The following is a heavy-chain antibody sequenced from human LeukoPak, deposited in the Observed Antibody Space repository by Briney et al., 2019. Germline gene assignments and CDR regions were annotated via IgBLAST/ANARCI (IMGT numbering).Heavy chain of an antibody. V-gene: IGHV3-23*01. CDR2: ISGSGGST. J-gene: IGHJ4*02. CDR3: AKAGDYGDYVIPDY. D-gene: IGHD4-17*01. Sequence: GGSLRLSCAASGFTFSSYSMNWVRQAPGKGLEWVSAISGSGGSTYYADSVKGRFTISRDNSKNTLYLQMNSLRAEDTAVYYCAKAGDYGDYVIPDYWGQGTLVTVSS. CDR1: GFTFSSYS.